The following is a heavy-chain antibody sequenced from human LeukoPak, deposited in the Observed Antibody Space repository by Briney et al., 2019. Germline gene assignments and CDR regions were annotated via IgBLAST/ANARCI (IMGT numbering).Heavy chain of an antibody. CDR3: TKDRGEVVNVIAMS. CDR1: GFTFSDYA. J-gene: IGHJ5*02. V-gene: IGHV3-23*01. Sequence: GGSLRLSCAASGFTFSDYAMSWVRQAPAKGLEWVSSIGTNSGPTYYADSVKGRFTLSRDNSKNTLYLQMDSLRAGDTAVYYCTKDRGEVVNVIAMSWGRGTLVTVSS. D-gene: IGHD2-21*01. CDR2: IGTNSGPT.